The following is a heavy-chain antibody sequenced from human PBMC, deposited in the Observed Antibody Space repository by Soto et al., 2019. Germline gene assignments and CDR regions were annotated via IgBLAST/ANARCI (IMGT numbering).Heavy chain of an antibody. CDR3: ARGRVGTAYFDY. Sequence: SGGSLRLSCVASGFTFTSNSMNWVRQAPGKGLEWISYITSSSSTIYYADSVKGRFTISRDNAKNSLYLQMNSLRDDDTAVYYCARGRVGTAYFDYWGQGALVTVSS. CDR1: GFTFTSNS. CDR2: ITSSSSTI. V-gene: IGHV3-48*02. J-gene: IGHJ4*02. D-gene: IGHD2-21*02.